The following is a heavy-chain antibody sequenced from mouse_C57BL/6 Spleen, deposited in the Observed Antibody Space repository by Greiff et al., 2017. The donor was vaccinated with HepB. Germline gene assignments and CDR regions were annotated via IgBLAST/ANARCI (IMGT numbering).Heavy chain of an antibody. D-gene: IGHD3-3*01. CDR3: ARDRRDGTFDY. V-gene: IGHV5-4*01. CDR1: GFTFSSYA. CDR2: ISDGGSYT. J-gene: IGHJ2*01. Sequence: EVHLVESGGGLVKPGGSLKLSCAASGFTFSSYAMSWVRQTPEKRLEWVATISDGGSYTYYPDNVKGRFTISRDNAKNNLYLQMSHLKSEDTAMYYCARDRRDGTFDYWGQGTTLTVSS.